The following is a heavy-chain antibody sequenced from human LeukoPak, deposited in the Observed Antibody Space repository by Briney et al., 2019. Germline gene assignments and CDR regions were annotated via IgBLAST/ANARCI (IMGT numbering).Heavy chain of an antibody. CDR3: AKVFSRVRPDF. V-gene: IGHV3-53*01. CDR2: IYSGGST. Sequence: GGSLRLSCAASGFTVSSNYMSWVRQAPGKGLEWVSVIYSGGSTYYADSVKGRFTISRDNSNNMLYLQMNSLRAEDTAVYFCAKVFSRVRPDFWGQGTLVTVSS. CDR1: GFTVSSNY. D-gene: IGHD1-1*01. J-gene: IGHJ4*02.